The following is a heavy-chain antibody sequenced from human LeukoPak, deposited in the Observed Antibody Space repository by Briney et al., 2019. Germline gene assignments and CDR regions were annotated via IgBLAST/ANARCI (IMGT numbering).Heavy chain of an antibody. CDR2: INPNSGGT. CDR1: GYTFTGYY. J-gene: IGHJ4*02. V-gene: IGHV1-2*02. D-gene: IGHD4-17*01. Sequence: ASVKVSCKASGYTFTGYYMHWVRQAPGQGLEWMGWINPNSGGTNYAQKFQGRVTMTRDTSISTAYMELSRLRSDDTAVYYCARGTLATVTTLVPFDYWGQGTLVTVPS. CDR3: ARGTLATVTTLVPFDY.